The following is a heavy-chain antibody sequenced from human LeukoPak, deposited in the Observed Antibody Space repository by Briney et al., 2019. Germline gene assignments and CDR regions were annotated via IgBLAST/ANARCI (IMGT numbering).Heavy chain of an antibody. CDR2: INHSGST. D-gene: IGHD2-2*01. J-gene: IGHJ4*02. Sequence: SETLSLTCAVYGGSFSGYYWSWIRQPPEKGLEWIGEINHSGSTNYNPSLKSRVTISVDTSKNQFSLKLSSVTAADTAVYYCARGPGYCSSTSCQSFDYWGQGTLVTVSS. CDR1: GGSFSGYY. V-gene: IGHV4-34*01. CDR3: ARGPGYCSSTSCQSFDY.